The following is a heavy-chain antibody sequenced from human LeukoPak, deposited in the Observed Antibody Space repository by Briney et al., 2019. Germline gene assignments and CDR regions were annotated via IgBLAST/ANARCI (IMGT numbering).Heavy chain of an antibody. CDR3: AREPSGRELEKAFDY. D-gene: IGHD1-26*01. CDR2: ISSSGSTI. Sequence: PGGSLRLSCAASGFTFSDYYMSWIRQAPGKGLEWVSYISSSGSTIYYADSVKGRFTVSRDNAKNSLYLQMNSLRAEDTAVYYCAREPSGRELEKAFDYWGQGTLVTVSS. J-gene: IGHJ4*02. V-gene: IGHV3-11*04. CDR1: GFTFSDYY.